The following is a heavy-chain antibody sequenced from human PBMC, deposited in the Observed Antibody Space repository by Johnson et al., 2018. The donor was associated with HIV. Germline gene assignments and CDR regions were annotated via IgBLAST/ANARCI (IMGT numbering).Heavy chain of an antibody. J-gene: IGHJ3*01. D-gene: IGHD1-26*01. V-gene: IGHV3-30*14. CDR3: AKDLFTEREDDVFDV. CDR2: ISYDGSNK. Sequence: QVQLVESGGGVVQPGRSLRLSCAASGFTFSSYAMHWVRQAPGKGLEWVAVISYDGSNKYYADSVKGRFTISRDNSKNTLYLQMNSLRAEDTAVYYCAKDLFTEREDDVFDVWVQGTMVTVSS. CDR1: GFTFSSYA.